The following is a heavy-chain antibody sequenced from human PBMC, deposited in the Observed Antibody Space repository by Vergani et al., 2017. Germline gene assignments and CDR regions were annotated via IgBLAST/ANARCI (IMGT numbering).Heavy chain of an antibody. CDR1: GYTFTSYD. Sequence: VQLVQSGAEVKKPGASVKVSCKASGYTFTSYDINWVRQATGQGLEWMGWMNPNSGNTGYAQKFQGRVTMTRNTSISTAYMELSSLRSEDTAVYYCARDFGAIVVVTTAFDIWGQGTMVTVSS. CDR2: MNPNSGNT. D-gene: IGHD3-22*01. J-gene: IGHJ3*02. V-gene: IGHV1-8*01. CDR3: ARDFGAIVVVTTAFDI.